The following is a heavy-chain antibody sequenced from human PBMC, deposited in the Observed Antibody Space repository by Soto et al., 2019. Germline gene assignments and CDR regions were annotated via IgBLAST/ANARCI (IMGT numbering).Heavy chain of an antibody. CDR2: IYYSGST. D-gene: IGHD1-26*01. Sequence: SETLSLTCTVSGGSISSSSYYWGWIRQPPGKGLEWIGSIYYSGSTYYNPSLKSRVTISVDTSKNQFSLKLSSVTAADTAVYYCARGGHYYYYGMDVWGQGTMVTVSS. J-gene: IGHJ6*02. CDR3: ARGGHYYYYGMDV. CDR1: GGSISSSSYY. V-gene: IGHV4-39*01.